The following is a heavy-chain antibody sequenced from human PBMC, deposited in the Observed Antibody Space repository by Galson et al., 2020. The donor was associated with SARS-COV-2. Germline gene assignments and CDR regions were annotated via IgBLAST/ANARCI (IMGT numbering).Heavy chain of an antibody. CDR1: GDSISSSLYY. J-gene: IGHJ5*02. D-gene: IGHD3-9*01. Sequence: SETLSLTCTVSGDSISSSLYYCGWIRQPPGTGLVRLGSIHHSGSTYYNPSLMSRVTISVDTSKNQFSLKLNSVAAADTAVCYCASRRGYAILTGSGDWFDPWGQRTLVAVSS. CDR2: IHHSGST. V-gene: IGHV4-39*01. CDR3: ASRRGYAILTGSGDWFDP.